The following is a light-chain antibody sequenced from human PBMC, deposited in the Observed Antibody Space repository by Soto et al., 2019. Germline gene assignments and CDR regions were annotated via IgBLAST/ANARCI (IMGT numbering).Light chain of an antibody. V-gene: IGKV3-20*01. Sequence: EIVLTQSPGTLSFSPGERATLSCRASQSVSSSYLAWYQQKPGQAPRLLIYGASSRATGIPDRFSGSGSGTTFTLTNSRLEPEDSAVYYCQQYASSSLFTFGQGTKLEIQ. J-gene: IGKJ2*01. CDR3: QQYASSSLFT. CDR1: QSVSSSY. CDR2: GAS.